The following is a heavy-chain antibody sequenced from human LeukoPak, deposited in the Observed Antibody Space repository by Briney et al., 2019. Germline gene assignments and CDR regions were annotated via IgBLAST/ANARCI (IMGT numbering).Heavy chain of an antibody. D-gene: IGHD3-10*01. J-gene: IGHJ2*01. Sequence: SETLSLTCTVSGGSISSYYWSWIRQPPGKGLDWIGYIYYSGSTNYNPSLKSRVTISVDASKNQFSLNLTSVTAADTAVYFCARYGSGNSPEVLWGRDTLVTVSS. CDR3: ARYGSGNSPEVL. V-gene: IGHV4-59*08. CDR1: GGSISSYY. CDR2: IYYSGST.